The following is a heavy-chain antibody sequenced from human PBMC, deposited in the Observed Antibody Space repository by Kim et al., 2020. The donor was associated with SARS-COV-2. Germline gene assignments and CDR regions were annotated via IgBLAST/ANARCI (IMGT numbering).Heavy chain of an antibody. CDR1: GFTFSSHW. CDR3: ARIWAFGDYRDVYRWFDS. J-gene: IGHJ5*01. CDR2: IKQDGSDR. V-gene: IGHV3-7*01. D-gene: IGHD4-17*01. Sequence: GGSLRLSCEASGFTFSSHWMSWVRQAPGRGLEWVASIKQDGSDRHYVDSVKGRFTISRDNDKNSLYLQMNSLRADDAAVYHCARIWAFGDYRDVYRWFDSWGPGTLVTVSS.